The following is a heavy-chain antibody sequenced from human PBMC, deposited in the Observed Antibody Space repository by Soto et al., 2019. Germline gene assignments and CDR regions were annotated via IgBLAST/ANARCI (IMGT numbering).Heavy chain of an antibody. D-gene: IGHD6-13*01. CDR3: AKSGGVGSSWYPPSA. CDR2: ISYGGSNK. Sequence: GGSLRLSCAASGFTFSSYGMHWVRQAPGKGLEWVAVISYGGSNKYYADSVKGRFTISRDNSKNTLYLQMNSLRAEDTAVYYCAKSGGVGSSWYPPSASGQGTLVTVSS. J-gene: IGHJ5*02. V-gene: IGHV3-30*18. CDR1: GFTFSSYG.